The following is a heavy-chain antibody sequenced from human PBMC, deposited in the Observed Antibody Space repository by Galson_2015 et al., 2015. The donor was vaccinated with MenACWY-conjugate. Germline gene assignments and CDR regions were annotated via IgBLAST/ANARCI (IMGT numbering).Heavy chain of an antibody. CDR2: IHYSGST. CDR1: GASISTDY. D-gene: IGHD2-21*02. J-gene: IGHJ5*02. V-gene: IGHV4-59*01. CDR3: ARTAGSVPP. Sequence: TLSLTCSVSGASISTDYWSWIRQPPGKGLEWIGYIHYSGSTKYNPSLKTRITMSLDTSENQFSLKLSSVTAADTAVYYCARTAGSVPPWGQGTLVTVSS.